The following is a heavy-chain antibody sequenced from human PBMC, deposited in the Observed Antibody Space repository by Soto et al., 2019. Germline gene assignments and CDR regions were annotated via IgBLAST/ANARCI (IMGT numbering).Heavy chain of an antibody. Sequence: GGSLRLSCAASGFTFSGSAMNWVRQAAGKGLEWLSAITGGGGVDFYADSVKGRFTISRDNSQNTLYLKMNSLRAEDTAVYYCAREGTRSSNIFYYYYMDVWGKGTTVTVSS. D-gene: IGHD6-6*01. CDR1: GFTFSGSA. CDR2: ITGGGGVD. J-gene: IGHJ6*03. V-gene: IGHV3-23*01. CDR3: AREGTRSSNIFYYYYMDV.